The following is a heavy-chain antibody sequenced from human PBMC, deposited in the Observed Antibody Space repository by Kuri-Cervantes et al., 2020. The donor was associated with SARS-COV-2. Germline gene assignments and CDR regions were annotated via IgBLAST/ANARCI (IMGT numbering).Heavy chain of an antibody. Sequence: SETLSLTCTVYGGSFDGYYRSWFRQPPGKGLEWIGEINHSEDTKFNPSLKSRVTLSVDTSKRQFSLKLTSETAADTAVYYCARDEGGIFGLWGQGTLVTVSS. D-gene: IGHD3-3*01. CDR1: GGSFDGYY. CDR3: ARDEGGIFGL. J-gene: IGHJ4*02. V-gene: IGHV4-34*01. CDR2: INHSEDT.